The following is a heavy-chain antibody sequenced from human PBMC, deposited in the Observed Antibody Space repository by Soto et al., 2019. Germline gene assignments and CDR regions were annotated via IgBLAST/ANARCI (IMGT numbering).Heavy chain of an antibody. CDR1: GYSIISGYF. V-gene: IGHV4-38-2*01. CDR2: IHHTGST. CDR3: ARSLRDSYEYYFDY. Sequence: PSETLSLTCVVSGYSIISGYFWGWIRQPPGKGLDWIGNIHHTGSTYYNPSLKSRVTISVDTSKNQFSLKLSSVTAADTAVYYCARSLRDSYEYYFDYWGQGTLVTVSS. D-gene: IGHD2-21*01. J-gene: IGHJ4*02.